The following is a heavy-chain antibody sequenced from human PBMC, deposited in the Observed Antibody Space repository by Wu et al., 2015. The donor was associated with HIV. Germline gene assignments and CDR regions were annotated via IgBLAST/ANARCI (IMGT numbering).Heavy chain of an antibody. D-gene: IGHD3-16*01. V-gene: IGHV1-46*01. CDR1: GYAFITYY. J-gene: IGHJ4*02. CDR2: IRPYAGDT. CDR3: VRGGGRFPVDY. Sequence: QVHLVQSGAEVKKPGASVKLSCKASGYAFITYYMYWVRQAPGRGLEWMGLIRPYAGDTMYAQNFQGRVVITRDTSTSTVFLEISSLRSEDTAVYYCVRGGGRFPVDYVGPGNAGHRLL.